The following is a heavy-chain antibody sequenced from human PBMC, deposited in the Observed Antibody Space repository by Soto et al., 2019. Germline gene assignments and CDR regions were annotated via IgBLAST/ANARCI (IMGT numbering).Heavy chain of an antibody. CDR3: ARHEYGYCSGGSCYSRWFDP. Sequence: GESLKLSCKGSGYSFTSYWIGWVRQMPGKGLEWMGIIYPGDSDTRYSPSFQGQVTISADKSISTAYLQWSSLKASDTAMYYCARHEYGYCSGGSCYSRWFDPWGQGTLVTVSS. CDR2: IYPGDSDT. V-gene: IGHV5-51*01. D-gene: IGHD2-15*01. CDR1: GYSFTSYW. J-gene: IGHJ5*02.